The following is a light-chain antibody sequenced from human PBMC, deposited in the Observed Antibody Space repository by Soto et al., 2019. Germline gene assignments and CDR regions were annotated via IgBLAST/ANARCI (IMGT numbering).Light chain of an antibody. CDR1: QSVSSRS. Sequence: EIALTQSPGTLSLSPGERATLSCRARQSVSSRSVAWYQQKPGQAPRLLIYGASRRATGIPDSFSGSGSGTDFTLTIYRLEPEDFAVYYCQQYGSSPYTFGQGTKLEIK. V-gene: IGKV3-20*01. J-gene: IGKJ2*01. CDR2: GAS. CDR3: QQYGSSPYT.